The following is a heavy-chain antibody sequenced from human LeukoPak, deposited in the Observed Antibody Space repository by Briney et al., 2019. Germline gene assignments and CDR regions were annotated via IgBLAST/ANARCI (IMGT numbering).Heavy chain of an antibody. CDR2: IYYSGST. Sequence: PSETPSLTCTVSGGSISSYYWSWIRQPPGKGLEWIGYIYYSGSTNYNPSLKSRVTISVDTSKNQFSLKLSSVTAADTAVYHCARDRRYCSGGSCYNRYYYGMDVWGQGTAVTVSS. CDR3: ARDRRYCSGGSCYNRYYYGMDV. D-gene: IGHD2-15*01. CDR1: GGSISSYY. V-gene: IGHV4-59*01. J-gene: IGHJ6*02.